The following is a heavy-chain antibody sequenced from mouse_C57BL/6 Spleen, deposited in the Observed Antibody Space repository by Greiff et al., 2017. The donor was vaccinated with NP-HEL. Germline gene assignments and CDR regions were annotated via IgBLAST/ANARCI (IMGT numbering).Heavy chain of an antibody. D-gene: IGHD4-1*01. CDR1: GYTFTSYW. Sequence: QVQLQQPGAELVKPGASVKVSCKASGYTFTSYWMHWVKQRPGQGLEWIGRIYPSDSDTNYNQKFKGKATLTVDKSSSPAYMQLSSLTSEDSAVYEWAIGDLTGTIFDYWGKGTPPTVPS. J-gene: IGHJ2*01. CDR3: AIGDLTGTIFDY. V-gene: IGHV1-74*01. CDR2: IYPSDSDT.